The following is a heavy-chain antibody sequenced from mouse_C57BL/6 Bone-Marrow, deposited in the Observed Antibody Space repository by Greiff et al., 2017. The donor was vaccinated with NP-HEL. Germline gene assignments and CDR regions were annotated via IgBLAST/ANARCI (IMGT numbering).Heavy chain of an antibody. V-gene: IGHV14-4*01. Sequence: VQLQQSGAELVRPGASVKLSCTASGFNIKDDYMHWVKQRPEQGLEWIGWIDPENGDTEYASKFQGKATITADTSSNTAYLQLSSRTSEDTAVYYCTALTTVVGAMDYWGQGTSVTVSS. CDR1: GFNIKDDY. CDR3: TALTTVVGAMDY. D-gene: IGHD1-1*01. J-gene: IGHJ4*01. CDR2: IDPENGDT.